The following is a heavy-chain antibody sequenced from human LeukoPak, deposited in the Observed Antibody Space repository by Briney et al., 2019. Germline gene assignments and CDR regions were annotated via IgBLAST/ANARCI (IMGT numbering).Heavy chain of an antibody. CDR2: ISSSSSYI. D-gene: IGHD6-13*01. CDR3: ARADSSSWYAGIDY. J-gene: IGHJ4*02. Sequence: GGSLRLSCAASGFTFSSYSMNWVRQAPGKGLEWVSPISSSSSYIYYADSVKGRFTISRDNAKNSLYLQMNSLRAEDTAVYYCARADSSSWYAGIDYWGQGTLVTVSS. V-gene: IGHV3-21*01. CDR1: GFTFSSYS.